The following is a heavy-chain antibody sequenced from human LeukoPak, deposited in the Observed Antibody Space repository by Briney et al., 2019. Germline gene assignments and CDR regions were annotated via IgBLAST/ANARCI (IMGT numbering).Heavy chain of an antibody. V-gene: IGHV3-30*02. J-gene: IGHJ4*02. CDR1: GFTFSSHG. D-gene: IGHD1-26*01. Sequence: GGSLRLSCAASGFTFSSHGMNWVRQAPGKGLEWVALIRYDGSNNYYAGSVKGRFTISRDNSKNTLYLQLNSLRAEDTAVYYCATETRGSYSDYWGQGTLVTVSS. CDR3: ATETRGSYSDY. CDR2: IRYDGSNN.